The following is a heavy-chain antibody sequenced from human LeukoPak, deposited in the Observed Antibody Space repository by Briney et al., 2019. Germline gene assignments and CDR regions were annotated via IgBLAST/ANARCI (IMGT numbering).Heavy chain of an antibody. V-gene: IGHV4-34*01. J-gene: IGHJ4*02. CDR1: GGSFSGYY. CDR2: INHSGST. CDR3: AVQIRGPTDY. Sequence: PSETLSLTCAVYGGSFSGYYWSWIRQPPGKGLEWIGEINHSGSTNYNPSLKSRVTISVDTSKTQFSLKLSSVTAADTAVYYCAVQIRGPTDYWGQGTLVTVSS. D-gene: IGHD5-24*01.